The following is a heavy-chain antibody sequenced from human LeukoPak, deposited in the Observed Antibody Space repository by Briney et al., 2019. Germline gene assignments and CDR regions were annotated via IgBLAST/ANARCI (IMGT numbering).Heavy chain of an antibody. V-gene: IGHV1-2*06. Sequence: ASVKVSCKAFGYTFTGYFLQWVRQAPGQGLGWMGRINPNTGGTKYTQKFQGRVTMTRDTSITTAYMELNNLRSDDTAVYYCAIAGGGSDAFDIWGQGTMVTVSS. J-gene: IGHJ3*02. CDR1: GYTFTGYF. CDR3: AIAGGGSDAFDI. CDR2: INPNTGGT. D-gene: IGHD2-15*01.